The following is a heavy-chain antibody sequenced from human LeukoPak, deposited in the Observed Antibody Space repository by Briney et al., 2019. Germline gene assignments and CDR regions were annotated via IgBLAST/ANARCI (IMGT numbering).Heavy chain of an antibody. V-gene: IGHV3-74*01. J-gene: IGHJ3*02. CDR3: ARELGGIGPAFDI. Sequence: GGSLRLSCAASGFTFSSYWMHWVRQAPGKGLVWVSRINTDGSSTSYADSVKGRFTISRDNPKNTLYLQMNSLRAEDTAVYYCARELGGIGPAFDIWGQGTMVTVSS. D-gene: IGHD1-26*01. CDR1: GFTFSSYW. CDR2: INTDGSST.